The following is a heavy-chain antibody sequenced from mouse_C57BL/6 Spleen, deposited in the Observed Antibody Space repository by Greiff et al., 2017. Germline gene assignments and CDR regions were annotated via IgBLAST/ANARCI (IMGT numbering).Heavy chain of an antibody. V-gene: IGHV1-39*01. Sequence: VQLKESGPELVKPGASVKISCKASGYSFTDYNMNWVKQSNGKSLEWIGVINPNYGTTSYNQKFKGKATLTVDQSSSTAYMQLNSLTSEDSAIYYCARGDYYGSSLFDYWGQGTTLTVSS. CDR1: GYSFTDYN. CDR3: ARGDYYGSSLFDY. D-gene: IGHD1-1*01. J-gene: IGHJ2*01. CDR2: INPNYGTT.